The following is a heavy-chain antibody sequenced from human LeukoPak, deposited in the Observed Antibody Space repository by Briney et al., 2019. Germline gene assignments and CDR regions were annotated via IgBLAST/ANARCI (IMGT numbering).Heavy chain of an antibody. CDR2: ISGSGGSST. D-gene: IGHD6-19*01. CDR1: GFTFSSYA. V-gene: IGHV3-23*01. CDR3: AKDASIGWDRSDY. J-gene: IGHJ4*02. Sequence: HPGGSLRLSCAASGFTFSSYAMSWVRQAPGKGLEWVSAISGSGGSSTYYADSVKGRFTISRDNSENTLYLQMNGLRAEDTAIYDGAKDASIGWDRSDYWGQGTLVTVSS.